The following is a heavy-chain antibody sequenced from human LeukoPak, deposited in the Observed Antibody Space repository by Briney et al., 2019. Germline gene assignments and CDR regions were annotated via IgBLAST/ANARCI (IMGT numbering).Heavy chain of an antibody. CDR2: ISAYNGNT. CDR1: GYTFTSYG. CDR3: ARVDGYYYGSGSFLPYYFDY. V-gene: IGHV1-18*04. Sequence: ASVKVSCKASGYTFTSYGINWVRLAPGQGLEWMGWISAYNGNTNYAQKLQGRVTMTTDTSTSTAYMELRSLRSDDTAVYYCARVDGYYYGSGSFLPYYFDYWGQGSLVTVSS. D-gene: IGHD3-10*01. J-gene: IGHJ4*02.